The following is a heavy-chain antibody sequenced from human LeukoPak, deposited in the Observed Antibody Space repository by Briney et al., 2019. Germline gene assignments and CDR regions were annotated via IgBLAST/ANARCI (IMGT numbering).Heavy chain of an antibody. CDR1: GFTFSSYI. CDR3: ARAGRGGDGYKAYDY. D-gene: IGHD5-24*01. V-gene: IGHV3-21*01. Sequence: PGGSLRLSCAASGFTFSSYIMNWVRQAPGKGLEWVSSISSSSSYIYYADSVKGRFTISRDNAKNSLYLQMNSLRAEDTAVYYCARAGRGGDGYKAYDYWGQGTLVTVSS. J-gene: IGHJ4*02. CDR2: ISSSSSYI.